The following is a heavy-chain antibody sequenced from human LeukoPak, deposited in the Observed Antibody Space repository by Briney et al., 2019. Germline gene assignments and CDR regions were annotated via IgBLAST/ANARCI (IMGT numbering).Heavy chain of an antibody. J-gene: IGHJ4*02. D-gene: IGHD3-3*01. Sequence: PGGSLRLFCAASGFTFSNAWMSWIRQAPGKGLEWVGRIKSKTDGETTDYAAPVKGRFTISRDDSKNTLYLQMNSLKTEDTAVYYCTTGPRPTSYDFWSGSYFDYWGQGTLVTVSS. CDR2: IKSKTDGETT. CDR3: TTGPRPTSYDFWSGSYFDY. V-gene: IGHV3-15*01. CDR1: GFTFSNAW.